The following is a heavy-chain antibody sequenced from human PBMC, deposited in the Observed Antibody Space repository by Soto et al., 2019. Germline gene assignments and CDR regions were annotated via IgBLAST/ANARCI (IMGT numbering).Heavy chain of an antibody. Sequence: QLQLQESGSGLVKPSQTLSLTCAVSGGSISSGGYSWSWIRQPPVKGLEWIGYIYHSGSTYYNPSLKSRVTIPVDRSKNQFSRKLSSVTAAGTAVYYCARGRGYSYGLAYWGQGTLVTVSS. V-gene: IGHV4-30-2*01. CDR1: GGSISSGGYS. CDR3: ARGRGYSYGLAY. J-gene: IGHJ4*02. CDR2: IYHSGST. D-gene: IGHD5-18*01.